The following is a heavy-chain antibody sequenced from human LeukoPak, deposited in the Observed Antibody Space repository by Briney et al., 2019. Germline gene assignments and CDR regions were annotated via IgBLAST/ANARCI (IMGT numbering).Heavy chain of an antibody. V-gene: IGHV3-43*02. D-gene: IGHD6-19*01. CDR1: GFTFHDNA. CDR3: AKGTESQTSIAVAGTDFDY. Sequence: GGTVSLSCAASGFTFHDNAMHWARPAPGTGLEWVSRINGAGGSTYYADSVKGRFTISRDNSKNSLYLQMNSLRTEDTALYYCAKGTESQTSIAVAGTDFDYWGQGTLVTVSS. CDR2: INGAGGST. J-gene: IGHJ4*02.